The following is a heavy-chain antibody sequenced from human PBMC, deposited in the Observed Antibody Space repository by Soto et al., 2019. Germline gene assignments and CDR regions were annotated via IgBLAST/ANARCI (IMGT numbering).Heavy chain of an antibody. J-gene: IGHJ4*02. CDR1: GGSINSGGYY. D-gene: IGHD6-13*01. V-gene: IGHV4-31*03. CDR3: AGGYRQSGYSSSWVFDY. Sequence: QVQLRESGPGLVKPSQTVSLTCTVSGGSINSGGYYWNWIRQHPGKGLEWIGYMYSSGSTYSNPFLRSRVIISAATPESHFSRKLSSVTAADTAVYFCAGGYRQSGYSSSWVFDYWGQGTLVNVSS. CDR2: MYSSGST.